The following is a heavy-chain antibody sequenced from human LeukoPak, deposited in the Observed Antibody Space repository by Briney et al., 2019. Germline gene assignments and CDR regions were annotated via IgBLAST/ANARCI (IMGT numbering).Heavy chain of an antibody. J-gene: IGHJ6*03. CDR1: DDSITMYY. D-gene: IGHD1-26*01. CDR2: VDNTGST. CDR3: AGERASSNSWDSTYYYYIYMDD. V-gene: IGHV4-59*01. Sequence: PSETLSLTCSVSDDSITMYYWTWIRQPPGKGLEWIGCVDNTGSTNFNTSLNGRVSISGDTSKTLFSLRLRSVSVADTAVYFCAGERASSNSWDSTYYYYIYMDDWGKGTTVTVSS.